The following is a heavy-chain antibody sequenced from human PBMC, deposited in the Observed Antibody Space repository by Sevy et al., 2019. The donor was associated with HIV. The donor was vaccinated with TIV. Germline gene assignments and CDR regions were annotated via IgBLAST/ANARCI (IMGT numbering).Heavy chain of an antibody. CDR3: SRATGTETLDAFDV. CDR1: GFTFSVYA. CDR2: ISGPYNSV. V-gene: IGHV3-21*01. J-gene: IGHJ3*01. D-gene: IGHD1-1*01. Sequence: GGCLRLSCAASGFTFSVYAMNWVRQAPGKGLEWVSSISGPYNSVNYGGSVQGRFTISRDNAKNSLFLQMNSVKAEDTAVYYWSRATGTETLDAFDVWGQGTLVTVSS.